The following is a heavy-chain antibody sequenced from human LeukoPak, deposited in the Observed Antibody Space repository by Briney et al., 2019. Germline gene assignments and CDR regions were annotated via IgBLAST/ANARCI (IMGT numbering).Heavy chain of an antibody. CDR2: ISASGGST. D-gene: IGHD6-13*01. CDR3: AKRLSYTSSWYYFDY. CDR1: GFPFSSYA. Sequence: GGSLTLSCAASGFPFSSYAMSWVRQTPGKGLEWVSTISASGGSTYYADSVKGRFTISRDNSKNTLYLQMNSLRAEDTAVYYCAKRLSYTSSWYYFDYWGQGTLVTVSS. V-gene: IGHV3-23*01. J-gene: IGHJ4*02.